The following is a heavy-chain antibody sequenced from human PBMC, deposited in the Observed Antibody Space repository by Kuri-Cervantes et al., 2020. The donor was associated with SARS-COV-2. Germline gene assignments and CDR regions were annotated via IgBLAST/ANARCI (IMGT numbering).Heavy chain of an antibody. J-gene: IGHJ4*02. CDR1: GYTFTSYG. CDR3: ARDRPGGGPAVAGFRHLGY. CDR2: ISAYNGNT. V-gene: IGHV1-18*01. Sequence: ASVKVSCKASGYTFTSYGISWVRQAPGQGLEWMGWISAYNGNTNYAQKLQGRVTMTTDTSTSTAYMELRSLRSDDTAVYYCARDRPGGGPAVAGFRHLGYWGQGTLVTVSS. D-gene: IGHD6-19*01.